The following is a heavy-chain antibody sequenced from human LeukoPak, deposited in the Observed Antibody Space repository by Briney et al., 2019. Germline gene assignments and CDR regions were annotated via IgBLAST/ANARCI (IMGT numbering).Heavy chain of an antibody. J-gene: IGHJ4*02. Sequence: PGGSLRLSCTASGFTFINYNMNWVRQAPGKGLEWVSVISGRGDKTFYADSVEGRFTISRDNSKNTLYLQMNSLRDEDTAVYYCARDGGWLRPSDFGHWGQGTLVTVSS. V-gene: IGHV3-23*01. CDR2: ISGRGDKT. D-gene: IGHD5-12*01. CDR1: GFTFINYN. CDR3: ARDGGWLRPSDFGH.